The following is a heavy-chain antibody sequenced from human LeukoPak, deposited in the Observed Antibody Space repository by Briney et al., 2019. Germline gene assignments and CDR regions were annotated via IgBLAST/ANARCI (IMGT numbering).Heavy chain of an antibody. Sequence: GGSLRLSCAASGFTFSDYYMSWVRQAPGKGLEWVSYISSGGATIKYAESVKGRFTISRDNAKNSPYLQMSSVRVEDTAVYYCARVPGSRSPYYFDSWGQGALATVSP. V-gene: IGHV3-11*04. J-gene: IGHJ4*02. D-gene: IGHD1-26*01. CDR1: GFTFSDYY. CDR2: ISSGGATI. CDR3: ARVPGSRSPYYFDS.